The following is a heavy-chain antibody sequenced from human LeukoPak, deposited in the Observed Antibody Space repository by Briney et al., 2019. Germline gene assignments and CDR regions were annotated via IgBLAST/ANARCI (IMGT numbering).Heavy chain of an antibody. J-gene: IGHJ4*02. V-gene: IGHV3-7*03. CDR1: GFTFSSYW. CDR3: AKSLIPIMAAMVYFDY. Sequence: GGSLRLSCAASGFTFSSYWMSWVRQAPGKGLEWVANIKQDGSEKYYVDSVKGRFTISRDNAKNSLYLQMNSLRAEDTALYYCAKSLIPIMAAMVYFDYWGQGTLVTVSS. CDR2: IKQDGSEK. D-gene: IGHD5-24*01.